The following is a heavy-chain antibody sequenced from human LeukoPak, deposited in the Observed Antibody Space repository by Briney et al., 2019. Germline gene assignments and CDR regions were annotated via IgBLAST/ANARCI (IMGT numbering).Heavy chain of an antibody. J-gene: IGHJ4*02. V-gene: IGHV4-4*02. Sequence: SGTLSLTCAVSGGSISSSNWWSWVRQPPGKGLEWIGEIYHSGSTNYNPSLKSRVTISVDKSKNQFSLKLSSVTAADTAEYYCARDRSFTFGGVIAPGYYFDYWGQGTLVTVSS. CDR1: GGSISSSNW. CDR2: IYHSGST. CDR3: ARDRSFTFGGVIAPGYYFDY. D-gene: IGHD3-16*02.